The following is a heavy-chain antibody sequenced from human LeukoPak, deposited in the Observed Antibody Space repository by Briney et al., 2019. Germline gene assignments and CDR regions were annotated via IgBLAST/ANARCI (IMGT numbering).Heavy chain of an antibody. CDR2: INSDGSST. Sequence: GGSLRLSCAASGFTFSSYWMHWVRQAPGKGLVWVSRINSDGSSTSYADSVKGRFTISRDNAKNTLYLQMNSLRAEDTAVYYCAKTNWGYNWFDPWGQRTLVTVSS. D-gene: IGHD7-27*01. CDR1: GFTFSSYW. CDR3: AKTNWGYNWFDP. V-gene: IGHV3-74*01. J-gene: IGHJ5*02.